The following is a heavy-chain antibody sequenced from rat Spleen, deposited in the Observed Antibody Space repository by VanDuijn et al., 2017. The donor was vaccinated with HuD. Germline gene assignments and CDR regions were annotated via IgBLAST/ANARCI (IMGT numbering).Heavy chain of an antibody. CDR2: ISYDGRMT. Sequence: EVQLVESDGDLVQPGRSLKLSCAASGFTSSDYYMAWVRQAPTKGLEWVASISYDGRMTYYRDSVKGRFTISRDNAKSTLYLQMNSLRSEDTATYYCTRENWVFDHWGQGVMVTVSS. CDR1: GFTSSDYY. J-gene: IGHJ2*01. CDR3: TRENWVFDH. V-gene: IGHV5-20*01. D-gene: IGHD5-1*01.